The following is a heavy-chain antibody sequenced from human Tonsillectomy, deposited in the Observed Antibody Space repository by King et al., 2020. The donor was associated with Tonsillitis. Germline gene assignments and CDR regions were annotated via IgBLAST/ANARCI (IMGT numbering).Heavy chain of an antibody. CDR2: IYSGVTT. V-gene: IGHV3-66*01. D-gene: IGHD3-10*01. J-gene: IGHJ6*02. Sequence: DVQLVESGGDLVQPGGSLRLSCAASGFTVSSNYMNWVRQAPGKGLEWVSVIYSGVTTYYADSVKGRFTISSDISKNTLYLQMNTLRAEDTAVYYCARELWVKYSFGSGSSRIPGGGMDVWGQGTTVIVSS. CDR1: GFTVSSNY. CDR3: ARELWVKYSFGSGSSRIPGGGMDV.